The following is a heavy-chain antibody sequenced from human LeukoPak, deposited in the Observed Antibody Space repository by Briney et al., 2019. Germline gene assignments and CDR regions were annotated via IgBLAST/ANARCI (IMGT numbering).Heavy chain of an antibody. V-gene: IGHV3-23*01. CDR1: GFIVSSNY. D-gene: IGHD6-13*01. J-gene: IGHJ4*02. Sequence: GGSLRLSCAASGFIVSSNYMTWVRQAPGKGLEWVSAISGSGGSTYYADSVKGRFTISRDNSKNTLYLQMNSLRAEDTAVYYCAKDPALSSSPPWGYWGQGTLVTVSS. CDR3: AKDPALSSSPPWGY. CDR2: ISGSGGST.